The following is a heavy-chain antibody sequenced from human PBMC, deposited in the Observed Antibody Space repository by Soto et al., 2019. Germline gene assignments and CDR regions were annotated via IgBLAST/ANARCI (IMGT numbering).Heavy chain of an antibody. V-gene: IGHV5-10-1*01. Sequence: PGESLKISCKGSGYSFTSYWISWVRQMPGKGLEWMGRIDPSDSYTNYSPSFQGHVTISADKSISTAYLQWSSLKASDTAMYYCARQRVPIAAAGSRMEAPYAFDIWGQGTMVTVSS. D-gene: IGHD6-13*01. CDR1: GYSFTSYW. CDR3: ARQRVPIAAAGSRMEAPYAFDI. CDR2: IDPSDSYT. J-gene: IGHJ3*02.